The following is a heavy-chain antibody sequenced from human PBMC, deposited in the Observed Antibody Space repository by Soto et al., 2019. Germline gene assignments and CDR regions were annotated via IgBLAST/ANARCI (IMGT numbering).Heavy chain of an antibody. J-gene: IGHJ4*01. Sequence: QVQLVQSGAEVKKPGASVKVSCKASGYTLTSYDINWVRQATGQGLEWMGWMNPNSGNTGYAQKFQGRVTMTRNTSISTAYMELSSLISEDTAVYYCARCFNVVVPSREDYWGHGTLVTVSS. CDR1: GYTLTSYD. CDR3: ARCFNVVVPSREDY. CDR2: MNPNSGNT. V-gene: IGHV1-8*01. D-gene: IGHD2-15*01.